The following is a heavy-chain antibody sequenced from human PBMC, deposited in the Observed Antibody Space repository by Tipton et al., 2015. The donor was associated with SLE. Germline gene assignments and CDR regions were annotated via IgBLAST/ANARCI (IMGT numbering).Heavy chain of an antibody. CDR3: ARHLGEVVELLAFDI. CDR2: IYYSGST. J-gene: IGHJ3*02. D-gene: IGHD1-7*01. V-gene: IGHV4-39*07. CDR1: GDSINSDGYF. Sequence: TLFLTCTVSGDSINSDGYFWTWIRQPPGKGLAWIGSIYYSGSTYYNPSLKSRVTISVDTSKNQFSLKLSSVTAADTAVYYCARHLGEVVELLAFDIWGQGTMVTVSS.